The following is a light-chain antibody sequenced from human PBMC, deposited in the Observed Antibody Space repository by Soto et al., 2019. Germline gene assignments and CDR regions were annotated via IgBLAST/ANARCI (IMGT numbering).Light chain of an antibody. CDR1: QSVSSSY. Sequence: EIVLTQSPGTLSLSPGERATLSCRASQSVSSSYLAWYQQRPGQAPRLLIYGASSRASDSPDRFSGSGSGTDFTLTISRLEPEDFAVYYCQQYGNSRYTFGQGTKLEIK. CDR3: QQYGNSRYT. CDR2: GAS. V-gene: IGKV3-20*01. J-gene: IGKJ2*01.